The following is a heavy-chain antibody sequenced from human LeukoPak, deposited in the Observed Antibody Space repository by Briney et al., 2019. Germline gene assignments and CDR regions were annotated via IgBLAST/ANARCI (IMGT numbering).Heavy chain of an antibody. CDR1: GFTFSNYG. CDR2: IRYDGSDK. CDR3: ARVLGRYYYYMDV. J-gene: IGHJ6*03. Sequence: PGGSLRLSCAVSGFTFSNYGMHWVRQAPGKGLEWVAFIRYDGSDKFYPDSVKGRFTISRDNSKNTLYLQMNSLRAEDTAVYYCARVLGRYYYYMDVWGKGTTVTVSS. V-gene: IGHV3-30*02.